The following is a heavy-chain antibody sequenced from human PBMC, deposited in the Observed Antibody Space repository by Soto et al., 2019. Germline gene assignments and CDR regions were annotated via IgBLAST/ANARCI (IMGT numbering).Heavy chain of an antibody. CDR3: ARNYGGNSGSDY. D-gene: IGHD4-17*01. V-gene: IGHV4-30-2*01. Sequence: SETPSLTCAVCGDSICSGGYSWSWIQQPPGKGLEWIGYIYHSGSTYYNPSLKSRVTISVDRSKNQFSLKLSSVTAADTAVYYCARNYGGNSGSDYWGQGTLVTVSS. CDR2: IYHSGST. J-gene: IGHJ4*02. CDR1: GDSICSGGYS.